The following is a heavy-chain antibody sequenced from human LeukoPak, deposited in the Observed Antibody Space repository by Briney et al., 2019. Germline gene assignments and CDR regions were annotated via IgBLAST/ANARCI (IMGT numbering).Heavy chain of an antibody. V-gene: IGHV1-8*01. Sequence: ASVKVSCKASGYTFTSYDINWVRQATGQGLEWMGWMNPNSGNTGYAQKFQGRVTMTRNTSISTAYMELSSLRSEDTAVYYCAKAGGYCGRISCPYYFDYWGQGSLVAVSS. D-gene: IGHD2-15*01. CDR1: GYTFTSYD. J-gene: IGHJ4*02. CDR2: MNPNSGNT. CDR3: AKAGGYCGRISCPYYFDY.